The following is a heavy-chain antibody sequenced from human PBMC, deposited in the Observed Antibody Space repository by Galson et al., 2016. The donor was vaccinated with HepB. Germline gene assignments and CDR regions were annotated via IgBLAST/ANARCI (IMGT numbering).Heavy chain of an antibody. D-gene: IGHD6-13*01. Sequence: SLRLSCAASGFTFSSYGMHWVRQAPGKGLEWVAVIWYDGSNKFYADSVKGRFTISRDNSKNTLYLQMNSLRAEDTAVYYCARDRPLAGQAAHAGRRDSYGMDVWGQGTTVTVSS. CDR1: GFTFSSYG. CDR3: ARDRPLAGQAAHAGRRDSYGMDV. CDR2: IWYDGSNK. V-gene: IGHV3-33*01. J-gene: IGHJ6*02.